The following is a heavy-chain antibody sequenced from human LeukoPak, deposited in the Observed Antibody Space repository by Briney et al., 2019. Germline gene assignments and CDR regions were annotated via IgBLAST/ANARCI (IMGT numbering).Heavy chain of an antibody. CDR3: ARGVLYSSGWYRQNNYYFDY. CDR2: IYTSGST. J-gene: IGHJ4*02. CDR1: GGSISSYY. D-gene: IGHD6-19*01. V-gene: IGHV4-4*07. Sequence: SETLSLTCTVSGGSISSYYWSWIRQPAGKGLEWIGRIYTSGSTNYNPSLKSRVTMSVDTSKNQFSLKLSSVTAADTAVYYCARGVLYSSGWYRQNNYYFDYWGQGTLVTVSS.